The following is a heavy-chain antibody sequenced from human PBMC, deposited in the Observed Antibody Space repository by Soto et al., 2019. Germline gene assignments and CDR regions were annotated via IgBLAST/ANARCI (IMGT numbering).Heavy chain of an antibody. D-gene: IGHD1-26*01. CDR2: TYYRSKWYY. Sequence: SQTLSLTCAITGDSVSSNRAVWSWVRQSPSRGLEWLGRTYYRSKWYYEYAVSVRGRITINPDTSKNQYSLQLNSVTPEDTAVYFCARGEQYSGRIFDYWGQRTLVTLCS. CDR1: GDSVSSNRAV. CDR3: ARGEQYSGRIFDY. J-gene: IGHJ4*01. V-gene: IGHV6-1*01.